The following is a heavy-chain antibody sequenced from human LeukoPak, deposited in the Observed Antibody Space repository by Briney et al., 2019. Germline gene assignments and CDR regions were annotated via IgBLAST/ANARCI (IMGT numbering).Heavy chain of an antibody. D-gene: IGHD3-22*01. V-gene: IGHV2-5*01. CDR3: AHRRGFYYDSSGYYYANYFDY. CDR1: GFSLSTNGVG. Sequence: SGPTLVNPTQTLTLTCTFSGFSLSTNGVGVGWIRQPPGKALEWLALIYWNGDKRYSPSLKSRLTITKDTSKNQVVLTMTNMDPVDTATYYCAHRRGFYYDSSGYYYANYFDYWGQGTLVTVSS. CDR2: IYWNGDK. J-gene: IGHJ4*02.